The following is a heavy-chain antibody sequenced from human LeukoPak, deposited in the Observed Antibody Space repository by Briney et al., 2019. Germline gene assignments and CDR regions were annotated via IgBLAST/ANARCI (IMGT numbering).Heavy chain of an antibody. D-gene: IGHD6-13*01. CDR1: GGSISSYY. Sequence: PSETLSLTCTVSGGSISSYYWSWIRQPPGKGLEWIGEINHSGSTNYNPSLKSRVTMSVDTSKNQFSLKLSSVTAADTAVYYCARGSQVGYNYWGQGTLVTVSS. CDR3: ARGSQVGYNY. CDR2: INHSGST. V-gene: IGHV4-34*01. J-gene: IGHJ4*02.